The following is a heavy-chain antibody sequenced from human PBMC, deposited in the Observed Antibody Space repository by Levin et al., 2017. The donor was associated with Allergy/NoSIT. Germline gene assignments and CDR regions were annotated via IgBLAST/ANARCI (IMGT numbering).Heavy chain of an antibody. D-gene: IGHD5-12*01. Sequence: PSGGSLRLSCAASGFTFRNYGMHWVRQAPGKGLEWVAVIWYDGNDKYYADSVKGRFIISRDNSKTTLYLQMNSLRAEDTAMYYCAREARDVYSGYVPFDYWGQGTLVTASS. CDR2: IWYDGNDK. V-gene: IGHV3-33*01. J-gene: IGHJ4*02. CDR3: AREARDVYSGYVPFDY. CDR1: GFTFRNYG.